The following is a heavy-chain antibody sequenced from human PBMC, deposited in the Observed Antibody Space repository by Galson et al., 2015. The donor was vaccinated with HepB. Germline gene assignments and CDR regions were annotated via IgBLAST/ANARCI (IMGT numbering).Heavy chain of an antibody. Sequence: SLRLSCAASGFTFSSYSMNWVCQAPGKGLEWVSSISSSSSYIYYADSVKGRFTISRDNAKNSLYLQMNSLRAEDTAVYYCARESWFGELALLNWFDPWGQGTLVTVSS. CDR2: ISSSSSYI. D-gene: IGHD3-10*01. J-gene: IGHJ5*02. V-gene: IGHV3-21*01. CDR3: ARESWFGELALLNWFDP. CDR1: GFTFSSYS.